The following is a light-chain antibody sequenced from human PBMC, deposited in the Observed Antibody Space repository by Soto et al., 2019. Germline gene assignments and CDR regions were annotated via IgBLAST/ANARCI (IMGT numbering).Light chain of an antibody. Sequence: DIQMTQSPSPLSASVGDRVTITCRASQSLSSWLAWYQQKTGKATKFLIYKASSLESGVPARFSGSGSGTEFTLTINSLQPDDFATYCCQQYDSYPLTFGGGTKVEIK. CDR1: QSLSSW. V-gene: IGKV1-5*03. CDR3: QQYDSYPLT. J-gene: IGKJ4*01. CDR2: KAS.